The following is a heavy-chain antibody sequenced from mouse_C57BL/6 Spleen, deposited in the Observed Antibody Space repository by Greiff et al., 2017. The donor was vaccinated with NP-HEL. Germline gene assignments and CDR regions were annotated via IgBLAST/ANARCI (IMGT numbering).Heavy chain of an antibody. V-gene: IGHV3-6*01. Sequence: VQLQQSGPGLVKPSQSLSLTCSVTGYSITSGYYWNWIRQFPGNQLEWMGYISYAGSNNYNPSLKNRISITRDTSKNQFFLKLNSVTTEDTATYYCARVLYSAMDYWGQGTSVTVSS. CDR1: GYSITSGYY. CDR3: ARVLYSAMDY. D-gene: IGHD2-12*01. CDR2: ISYAGSN. J-gene: IGHJ4*01.